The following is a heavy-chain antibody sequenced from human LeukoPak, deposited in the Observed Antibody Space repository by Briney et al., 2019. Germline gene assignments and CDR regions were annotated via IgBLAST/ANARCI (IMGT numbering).Heavy chain of an antibody. Sequence: GGSLRLSCAASGFIVSSNYMSWVRQAPGKGLEWVSGIYSGGSTYYADSVKGRFTISRDNSKNTLYLQMSSLRAEDTAVYYCARDGGSGWRGTVRFWGQGTMLIVSS. V-gene: IGHV3-66*01. D-gene: IGHD6-19*01. J-gene: IGHJ3*01. CDR3: ARDGGSGWRGTVRF. CDR1: GFIVSSNY. CDR2: IYSGGST.